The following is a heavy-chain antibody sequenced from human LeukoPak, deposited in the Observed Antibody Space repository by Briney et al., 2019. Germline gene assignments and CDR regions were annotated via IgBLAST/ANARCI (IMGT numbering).Heavy chain of an antibody. Sequence: GGSLRLSCVASGFTFSDCSLNWVRQAPGKGLEWLSSIRKDSSELFYADSVRGRFTISRDNDKNSLYLQMNSLRVEAAAVYYCAKDLQQLEAFDSWGQGTLVTVSS. CDR1: GFTFSDCS. D-gene: IGHD1-1*01. CDR2: IRKDSSEL. CDR3: AKDLQQLEAFDS. J-gene: IGHJ4*02. V-gene: IGHV3-21*01.